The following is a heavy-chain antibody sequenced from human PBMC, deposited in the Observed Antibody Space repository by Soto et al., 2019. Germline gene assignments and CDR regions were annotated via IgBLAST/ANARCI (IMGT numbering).Heavy chain of an antibody. D-gene: IGHD2-21*02. J-gene: IGHJ4*02. V-gene: IGHV1-2*02. CDR1: GYTFTGSY. CDR2: INPNSGGT. CDR3: AREVRTATVVTRDRLDY. Sequence: QVQLVQSGAEVKKPGASVKVSCKASGYTFTGSYMHWVRQAPGQGLEWMGWINPNSGGTNYAQKFQGRVTMTRDTSISTADMELSRLRSDDTAVYYCAREVRTATVVTRDRLDYGGQGTLVTVSS.